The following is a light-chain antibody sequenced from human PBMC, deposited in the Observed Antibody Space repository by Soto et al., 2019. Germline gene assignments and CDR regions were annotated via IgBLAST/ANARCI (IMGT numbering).Light chain of an antibody. CDR2: DVS. V-gene: IGLV2-14*01. J-gene: IGLJ1*01. Sequence: QSVLTQPASVSGSPGQSITISCTGTSSDVGGYNYVSWYQQHPGKAPKVMIYDVSNRPSGVSNRFSGSKSGNTASLTISVLQAEDEADYYCSSYTSSSFYVFGTGTKVTVL. CDR3: SSYTSSSFYV. CDR1: SSDVGGYNY.